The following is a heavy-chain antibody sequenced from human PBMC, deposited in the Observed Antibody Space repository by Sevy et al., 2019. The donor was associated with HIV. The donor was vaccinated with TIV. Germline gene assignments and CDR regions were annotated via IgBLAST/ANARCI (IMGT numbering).Heavy chain of an antibody. Sequence: GGSLRLSCAASGFAFSSYDMHWVGQATGKGLEWVSAIGTAGDTYYPGSVKGRFTISRENAKNSLYLQMNSLRAGDTAVYYCARGGGRGGDYSNYEFDYWGQGTLVTVSS. CDR3: ARGGGRGGDYSNYEFDY. D-gene: IGHD4-4*01. CDR1: GFAFSSYD. V-gene: IGHV3-13*01. CDR2: IGTAGDT. J-gene: IGHJ4*02.